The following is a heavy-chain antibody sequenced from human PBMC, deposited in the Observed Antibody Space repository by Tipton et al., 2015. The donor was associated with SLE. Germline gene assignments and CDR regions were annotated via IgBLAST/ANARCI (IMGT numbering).Heavy chain of an antibody. CDR2: IYYSGST. Sequence: TLSLTCTVSVGSISSSSYYWAWIRQPPGKGLEWIGSIYYSGSTYYNPSLKSRVTISVDTSKNQFSLNLSSVTAADTATYYCARHGSEVVITTVWDHWGQGSLVAVSS. V-gene: IGHV4-39*07. CDR1: VGSISSSSYY. D-gene: IGHD3-22*01. J-gene: IGHJ4*02. CDR3: ARHGSEVVITTVWDH.